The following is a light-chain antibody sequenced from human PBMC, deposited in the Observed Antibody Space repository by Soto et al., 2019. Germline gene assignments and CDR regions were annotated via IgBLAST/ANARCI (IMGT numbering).Light chain of an antibody. V-gene: IGLV2-14*03. J-gene: IGLJ2*01. Sequence: QTALTQPASVSGSPGQSITISCTGTSTDVGAYNYVSWYQQNPGKAPKLLIYDVTNRPSGVSNRFSGSKSGNTASLTISGLQAEDEADYSCSSYTSSTTLVFGGGTKVTVL. CDR2: DVT. CDR1: STDVGAYNY. CDR3: SSYTSSTTLV.